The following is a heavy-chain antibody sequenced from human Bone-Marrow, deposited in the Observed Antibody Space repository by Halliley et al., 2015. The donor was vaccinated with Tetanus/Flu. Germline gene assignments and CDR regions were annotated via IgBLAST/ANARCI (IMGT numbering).Heavy chain of an antibody. Sequence: TLSLTCTVSGGSISTNNWWTWVRQPPGKGLEWIGETYHGDGRTNYNPALQSRVTISIDKSNNQFSLRVTSVTAADTAVYYCARAPRSGYYYYTGLDVWGQGTTVIVSS. CDR3: ARAPRSGYYYYTGLDV. V-gene: IGHV4-4*02. CDR1: GGSISTNNW. J-gene: IGHJ6*02. D-gene: IGHD6-19*01. CDR2: TYHGDGRT.